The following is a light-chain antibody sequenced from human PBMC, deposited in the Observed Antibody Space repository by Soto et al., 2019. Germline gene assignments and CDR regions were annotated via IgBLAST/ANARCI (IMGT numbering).Light chain of an antibody. Sequence: MVLTQSPGTLSLSPGDRATLSCRASQSISDYLAWYQQKPGQAPRLLIHGASTRATGIADRFSGSGSGTDFTLTISRLEPEDFAVYYCQQYGSSPTWTFGQGANVDIK. CDR2: GAS. V-gene: IGKV3-20*01. CDR3: QQYGSSPTWT. CDR1: QSISDY. J-gene: IGKJ1*01.